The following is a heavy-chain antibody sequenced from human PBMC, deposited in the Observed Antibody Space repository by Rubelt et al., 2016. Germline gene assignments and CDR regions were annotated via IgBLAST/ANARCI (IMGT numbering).Heavy chain of an antibody. CDR3: ARAKSTSRGMDV. J-gene: IGHJ6*02. CDR2: ISYDGTNK. V-gene: IGHV3-30*04. CDR1: TYA. Sequence: TYAMHWVRQAPGKGLEWVGIISYDGTNKYYADSVKGRFTISRDNSENTLYLQMNSLTVDDTAVYYCARAKSTSRGMDVWGQGTTVTVSS.